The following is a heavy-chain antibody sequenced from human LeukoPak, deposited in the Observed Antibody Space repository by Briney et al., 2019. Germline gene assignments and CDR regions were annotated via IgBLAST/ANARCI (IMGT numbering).Heavy chain of an antibody. D-gene: IGHD3-9*01. V-gene: IGHV4-34*01. Sequence: SETLSLTCAVYGGSFSGYYWSWIRQPPGKGLEWIGEINHSGSTNYNPSLKSRVTISVDTSKNQFSLKLSSVTAADTAVYYCARRLALGYFDYWGQGTLVTVSS. CDR1: GGSFSGYY. J-gene: IGHJ4*02. CDR3: ARRLALGYFDY. CDR2: INHSGST.